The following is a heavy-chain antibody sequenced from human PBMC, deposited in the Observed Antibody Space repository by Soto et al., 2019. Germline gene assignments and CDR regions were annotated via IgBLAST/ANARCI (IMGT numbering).Heavy chain of an antibody. V-gene: IGHV3-30-3*01. Sequence: GGSLRLSCAASGFTFSSYAMHWVRQAPGKGLEWVAVISYDGSNKYYADSVKGRFTISRDNSKNTLYLQMNSLRAEETAVYYCARSARFGYSSSFDYWGQGTLVTVSS. D-gene: IGHD6-13*01. CDR3: ARSARFGYSSSFDY. CDR2: ISYDGSNK. CDR1: GFTFSSYA. J-gene: IGHJ4*02.